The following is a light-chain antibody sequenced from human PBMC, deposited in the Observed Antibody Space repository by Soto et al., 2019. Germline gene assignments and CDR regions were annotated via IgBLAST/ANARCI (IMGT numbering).Light chain of an antibody. J-gene: IGLJ1*01. CDR2: TTN. Sequence: QSVLTQPPSASGTPGQRATISCCGSNSNIGSDIVNCYQLLPGAAPEVLINTTNQRPSGVPERFSGSKSGTSASLAISGLQSEDEANSYCATWDGGLTGPFVFGTGTRSPS. CDR1: NSNIGSDI. CDR3: ATWDGGLTGPFV. V-gene: IGLV1-44*01.